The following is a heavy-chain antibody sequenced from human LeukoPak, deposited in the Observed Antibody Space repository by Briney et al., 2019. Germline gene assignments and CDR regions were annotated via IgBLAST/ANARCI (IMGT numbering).Heavy chain of an antibody. V-gene: IGHV4-30-4*08. CDR2: ISYSGST. CDR3: ARDRRTNWNGPNFDY. CDR1: GGSISSGDYY. J-gene: IGHJ4*02. D-gene: IGHD1-20*01. Sequence: PSETLSLNCTVSGGSISSGDYYWSWIRQPPGKGLEWIGYISYSGSTYYNPSLKSRVTISVGTSKNQFSLRLSSVTAADTAVYYCARDRRTNWNGPNFDYWGQGTLVTVS.